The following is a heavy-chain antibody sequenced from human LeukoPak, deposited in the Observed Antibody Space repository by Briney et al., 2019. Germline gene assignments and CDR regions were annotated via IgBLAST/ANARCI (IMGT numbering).Heavy chain of an antibody. D-gene: IGHD3-10*01. CDR2: TYCPESA. Sequence: RSGTLSLTCTVSGGSISGYYWKWIRQPPGKGLERIGYTYCPESASYNPSLKSPVTISLDTSKEQFSLKLSSVTAADQALYLAIQSGRNYYGMDVWGQGTTVTVSS. J-gene: IGHJ6*02. CDR3: IQSGRNYYGMDV. V-gene: IGHV4-59*01. CDR1: GGSISGYY.